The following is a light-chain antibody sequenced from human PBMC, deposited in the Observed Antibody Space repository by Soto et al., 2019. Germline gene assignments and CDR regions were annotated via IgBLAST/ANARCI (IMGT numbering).Light chain of an antibody. J-gene: IGKJ5*01. CDR2: DAS. CDR1: QYIDKY. V-gene: IGKV1-33*01. Sequence: IHVTLYTTSLSAYVGDRFTITGQASQYIDKYFNWYQQKQGKAPKRLIDDASNLETGVPSRFCGSRSGTHFTFTIASLQPEDAARYYCQQYYDLLITFCQVTLLEI. CDR3: QQYYDLLIT.